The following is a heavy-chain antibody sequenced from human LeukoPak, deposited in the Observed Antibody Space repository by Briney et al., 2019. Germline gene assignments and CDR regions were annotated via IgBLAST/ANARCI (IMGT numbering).Heavy chain of an antibody. V-gene: IGHV4-61*02. CDR3: AREGGYYGSGSYFDY. CDR1: GGSISSGSYY. J-gene: IGHJ4*02. D-gene: IGHD3-10*01. CDR2: IYTSGST. Sequence: PSQTLSLTCTVSGGSISSGSYYWSWIRQPAGKGLEWIGRIYTSGSTNYNPSLKSRVTISVDTSKNQFSLKLSSVTAADTAVYYCAREGGYYGSGSYFDYWGQGTLVTVSS.